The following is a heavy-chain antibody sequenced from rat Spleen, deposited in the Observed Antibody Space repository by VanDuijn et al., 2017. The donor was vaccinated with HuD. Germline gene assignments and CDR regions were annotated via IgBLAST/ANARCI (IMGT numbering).Heavy chain of an antibody. D-gene: IGHD1-2*01. J-gene: IGHJ2*01. V-gene: IGHV5-25*01. CDR1: GFTFGHHD. CDR3: AKEGLYSSLDY. CDR2: ISPNGDSA. Sequence: EVQLAESGGGLVQPGRSMKLSCAASGFTFGHHDMAWVRQGPSKGLEWVASISPNGDSAYYRDSVKGRLTVSRDDAKSTLYLQMASLRSEDTATYYCAKEGLYSSLDYWGQGVMVTVSS.